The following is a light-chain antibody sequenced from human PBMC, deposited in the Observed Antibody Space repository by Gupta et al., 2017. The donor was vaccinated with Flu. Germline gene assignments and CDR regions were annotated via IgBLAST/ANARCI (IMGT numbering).Light chain of an antibody. CDR2: WAS. CDR1: QSLLDSNECNY. Sequence: VTGGGAAFNCSTSRQSLLDSNECNYLAWYQQKPGQSPQLLIYWASNRASGVPDRFSGGGSGTDFTLTISKVEAEDVGVYYCKQFLLTPLTFGRGTKVEV. J-gene: IGKJ1*01. CDR3: KQFLLTPLT. V-gene: IGKV2-28*01.